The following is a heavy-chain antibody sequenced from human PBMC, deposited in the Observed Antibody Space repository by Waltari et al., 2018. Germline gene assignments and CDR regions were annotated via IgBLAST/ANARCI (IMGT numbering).Heavy chain of an antibody. CDR1: GGTFSRYA. J-gene: IGHJ5*02. CDR2: IIPILGIA. CDR3: ARDHCSSTSCYKRGWFDP. D-gene: IGHD2-2*02. Sequence: QVQLVQSGAEVKKPGSSVKVSCKASGGTFSRYAISWVRQATGKGLEWMGRIIPILGIANYAQKFQGRVTITADKSTSTAYMELSSLRSEDTAVYYCARDHCSSTSCYKRGWFDPWGQGTLVTVSS. V-gene: IGHV1-69*09.